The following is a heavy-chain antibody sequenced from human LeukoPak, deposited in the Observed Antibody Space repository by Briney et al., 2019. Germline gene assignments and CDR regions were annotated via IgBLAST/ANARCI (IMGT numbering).Heavy chain of an antibody. Sequence: PSETLSLTCAVYGGSFSGYYWSWIRQPPGKGLEWIGEINHSGSTNYNPSLKSRVTISLDTSKNQFSLKLSSVTAADTAVYYCAKEGGNGGISPFDNWGQGTLVTVSS. D-gene: IGHD4-23*01. CDR3: AKEGGNGGISPFDN. V-gene: IGHV4-34*01. J-gene: IGHJ4*02. CDR2: INHSGST. CDR1: GGSFSGYY.